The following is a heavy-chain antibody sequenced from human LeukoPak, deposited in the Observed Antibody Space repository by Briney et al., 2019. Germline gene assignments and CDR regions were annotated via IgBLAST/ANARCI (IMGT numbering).Heavy chain of an antibody. D-gene: IGHD2-2*01. CDR2: IKQDGSEK. Sequence: PGGSLRLSCAAAGFTFSRYWMSWVRQAPGKGLEWVANIKQDGSEKSYVDSVKGRFTISRDNAKNSLFLQMNSLRAEDTGVYFCARDARSHCGTDACYGPYFDYWGQGSLVTVSS. CDR3: ARDARSHCGTDACYGPYFDY. V-gene: IGHV3-7*01. CDR1: GFTFSRYW. J-gene: IGHJ4*02.